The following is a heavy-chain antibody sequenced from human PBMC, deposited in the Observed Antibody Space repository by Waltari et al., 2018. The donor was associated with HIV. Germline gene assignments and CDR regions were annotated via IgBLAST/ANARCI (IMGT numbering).Heavy chain of an antibody. CDR1: GYNFGGYG. V-gene: IGHV1-18*04. CDR3: ARSERSQDQQLVSFFDY. D-gene: IGHD1-1*01. CDR2: IGTNNGNT. Sequence: AEVKKPGASVKVSCQASGYNFGGYGISWVRQVAGQGLEWMGWIGTNNGNTKYGQKFQDRVTMTTDTTMSIAYMELRSLRSDDTAVFYCARSERSQDQQLVSFFDYWGQGTLVIVSS. J-gene: IGHJ4*02.